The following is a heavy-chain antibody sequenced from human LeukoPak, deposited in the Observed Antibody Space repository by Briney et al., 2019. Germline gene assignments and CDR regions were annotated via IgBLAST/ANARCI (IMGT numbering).Heavy chain of an antibody. J-gene: IGHJ3*02. V-gene: IGHV1-2*02. Sequence: GASVNVSCQTSGYTFTASDMHGIGQAPGQGRAGIGWINPDSGATKYAPKFQGRVTMTRDTSISTAYMELSRLSSDDTAVYFGAKVKNYFDSFDIWGQGTLVTVSS. CDR2: INPDSGAT. CDR3: AKVKNYFDSFDI. CDR1: GYTFTASD. D-gene: IGHD3-10*01.